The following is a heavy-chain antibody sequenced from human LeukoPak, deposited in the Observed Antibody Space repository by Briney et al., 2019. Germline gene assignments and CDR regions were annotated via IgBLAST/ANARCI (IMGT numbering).Heavy chain of an antibody. D-gene: IGHD1-26*01. Sequence: GGSLRLSCAASGFTFSSYAMTWVRRAPGNGLEWVSTIEVGGAITHYAASVKGRFTISRDTSKKILYLQMDSLRPEDTAVYYCAKPLVGSYLFDRWGQGTLVTVSS. CDR2: IEVGGAIT. CDR3: AKPLVGSYLFDR. V-gene: IGHV3-23*01. J-gene: IGHJ4*02. CDR1: GFTFSSYA.